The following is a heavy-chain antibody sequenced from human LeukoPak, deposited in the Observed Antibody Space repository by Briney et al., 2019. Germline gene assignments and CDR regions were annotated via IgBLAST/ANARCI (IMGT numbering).Heavy chain of an antibody. CDR2: ISSNGGST. V-gene: IGHV3-64D*06. CDR3: VKDPTPYSSSPNGN. D-gene: IGHD6-13*01. Sequence: GGSLRLSCAASGFTFSTYEMKWVRQAPGKGLEYVSTISSNGGSTYYADSVKGRFTISRDNSKNTLYLQMSSLRAEDTAVYYCVKDPTPYSSSPNGNWGQGTLVTVSS. CDR1: GFTFSTYE. J-gene: IGHJ4*02.